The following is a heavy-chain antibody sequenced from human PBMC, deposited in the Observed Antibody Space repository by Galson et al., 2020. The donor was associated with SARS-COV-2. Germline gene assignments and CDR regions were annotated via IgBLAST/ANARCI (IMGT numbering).Heavy chain of an antibody. D-gene: IGHD3-16*01. CDR3: ARDLGGWFDP. Sequence: QLGESLKISCAASGFTFSSYAMHWVRQAPGKGLEWVAVISYDGSNKYYADSVKGLFTISRDNSKNTLYLQMNSLRAEDTAVYYCARDLGGWFDPWGQGTLVTVSS. CDR2: ISYDGSNK. V-gene: IGHV3-30*04. CDR1: GFTFSSYA. J-gene: IGHJ5*02.